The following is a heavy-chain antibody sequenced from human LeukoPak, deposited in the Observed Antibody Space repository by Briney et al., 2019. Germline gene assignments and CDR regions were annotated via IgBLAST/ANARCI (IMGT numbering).Heavy chain of an antibody. CDR1: GGTFSGYT. CDR2: IIATFDIG. J-gene: IGHJ3*02. CDR3: APTRGDSSAFDM. Sequence: SVKVSCKASGGTFSGYTINWVRQAPGQGLVWMGRIIATFDIGDYAQKFQGRVTMTADKPTSTAYMELNSLRSDDTAVYYCAPTRGDSSAFDMWGQGTMVTVSS. V-gene: IGHV1-69*02. D-gene: IGHD3-3*01.